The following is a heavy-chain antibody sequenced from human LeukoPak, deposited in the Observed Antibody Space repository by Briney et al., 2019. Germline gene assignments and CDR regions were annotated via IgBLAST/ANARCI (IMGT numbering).Heavy chain of an antibody. CDR3: ARDGEEDGGTLPFDY. CDR2: ISAYNGNT. D-gene: IGHD4-23*01. J-gene: IGHJ4*02. Sequence: ASVKVSCKASGYTFTSYGISWVRQAHGQGLEWMGWISAYNGNTNYAQKLQGRVTMTTDTSTSTAYMELRSLRSDDTAVYYCARDGEEDGGTLPFDYWGQGTLVTVSS. CDR1: GYTFTSYG. V-gene: IGHV1-18*01.